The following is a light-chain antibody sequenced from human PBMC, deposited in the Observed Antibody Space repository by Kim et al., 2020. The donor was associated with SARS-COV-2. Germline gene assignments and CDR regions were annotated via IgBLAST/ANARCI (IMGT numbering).Light chain of an antibody. J-gene: IGLJ1*01. Sequence: GQSITISCTGTSSDIGGYNYVSWYQQYPGKAPKLMISNVTKRPSGVSNRFSGSKSDNTASLTISGLQAEDEADYYCSSYTNSGTYVFGTGTQLTVL. CDR1: SSDIGGYNY. CDR2: NVT. V-gene: IGLV2-14*03. CDR3: SSYTNSGTYV.